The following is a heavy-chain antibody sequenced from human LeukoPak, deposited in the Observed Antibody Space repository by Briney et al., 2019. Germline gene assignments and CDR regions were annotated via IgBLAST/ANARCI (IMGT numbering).Heavy chain of an antibody. CDR3: ARLARYCSGGSCYPDY. V-gene: IGHV4-59*08. D-gene: IGHD2-15*01. CDR1: GGSLSSYY. Sequence: PSETLSLTCTVSGGSLSSYYWSWIRQPPGKGLEWIGYIYYSGSTNYNPSLKGRVTISVDTSKNQFSLKLSSVTAADTAVYYCARLARYCSGGSCYPDYWGQGTLVTVSS. CDR2: IYYSGST. J-gene: IGHJ4*02.